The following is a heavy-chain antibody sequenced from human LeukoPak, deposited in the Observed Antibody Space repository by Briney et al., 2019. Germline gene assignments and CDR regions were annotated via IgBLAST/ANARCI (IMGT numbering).Heavy chain of an antibody. CDR1: GYIFTTYS. CDR3: ARDHCTSSGCYEYYYYGMDV. CDR2: ISGYNGNT. V-gene: IGHV1-18*01. D-gene: IGHD2-2*01. Sequence: ASVKVSCKASGYIFTTYSISWVRQAPGQGLEWMGWISGYNGNTNYAQKFQGRVTMTRDTSVSTAYMELSRLRSDDTAVYYCARDHCTSSGCYEYYYYGMDVWGQGTTVTVSS. J-gene: IGHJ6*02.